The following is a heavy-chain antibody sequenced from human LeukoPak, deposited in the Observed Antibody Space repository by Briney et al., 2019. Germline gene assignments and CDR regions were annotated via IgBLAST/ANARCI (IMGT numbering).Heavy chain of an antibody. D-gene: IGHD3-9*01. CDR1: GYTFSTYA. V-gene: IGHV1-46*01. CDR3: ARDPGGYFDPGGFDY. CDR2: INPSGGST. J-gene: IGHJ4*02. Sequence: ASVKVSCKASGYTFSTYAISWVRQAPGQGLEWMGIINPSGGSTSYAQKFQGRVTMTRDTSTSTVYMELSSLRSEDTAVYYCARDPGGYFDPGGFDYWGQGTLVTVSS.